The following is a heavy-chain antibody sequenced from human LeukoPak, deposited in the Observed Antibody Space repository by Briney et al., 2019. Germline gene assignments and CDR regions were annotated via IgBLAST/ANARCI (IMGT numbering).Heavy chain of an antibody. J-gene: IGHJ4*02. CDR2: IYHSGST. Sequence: SGTLSLTCAVSGGSISSSNWWSWVRQPPGKGLEWIGEIYHSGSTNYNPSLKSRVTISVDKSKNQFSLRLSSVTAADTAAYYCARGVVVPAARLYYFDYWGQGTLVTVSS. CDR3: ARGVVVPAARLYYFDY. CDR1: GGSISSSNW. V-gene: IGHV4-4*02. D-gene: IGHD2-2*01.